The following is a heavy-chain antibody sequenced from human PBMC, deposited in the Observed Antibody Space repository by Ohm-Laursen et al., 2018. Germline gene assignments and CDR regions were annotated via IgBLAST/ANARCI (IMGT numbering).Heavy chain of an antibody. Sequence: SDTLSLTCTVSGGSISSYYWSWIRQPPGKGLEWIGYIYYSGSTDYTPSLKSRVTISVYTSKNRFSLKLSSVTAADTAVYYCARDGDGYNLYFDYWGQGTLVTVSS. CDR2: IYYSGST. J-gene: IGHJ4*02. CDR3: ARDGDGYNLYFDY. CDR1: GGSISSYY. V-gene: IGHV4-59*01. D-gene: IGHD5-24*01.